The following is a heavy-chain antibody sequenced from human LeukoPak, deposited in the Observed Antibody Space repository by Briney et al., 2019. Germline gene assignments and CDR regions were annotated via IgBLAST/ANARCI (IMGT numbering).Heavy chain of an antibody. V-gene: IGHV3-23*01. D-gene: IGHD2-8*02. CDR1: GFTFSSYA. CDR3: ATYRQVLLPFES. J-gene: IGHJ4*02. Sequence: GGSLRLSCAASGFTFSSYAMSWVRQPPGKGLEWVSAISGGGGTTFFADSVKGRFTISRDNSKNTLYLQMNSLRAEDTAIYYCATYRQVLLPFESWGQGTLVTVSS. CDR2: ISGGGGTT.